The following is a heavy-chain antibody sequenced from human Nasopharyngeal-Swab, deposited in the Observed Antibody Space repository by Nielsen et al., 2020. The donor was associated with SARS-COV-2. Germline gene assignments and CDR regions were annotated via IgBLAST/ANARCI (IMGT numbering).Heavy chain of an antibody. V-gene: IGHV3-30-3*01. CDR3: VKHQGSSSDQ. Sequence: GESLKISCTAPGFTLAYVMHWVRQAPGQGLEWVGVDESSQQYADSVRGRFTISRDNAKNTLYLQMNSLRVEDTAVYYCVKHQGSSSDQWGQGTLVTVSS. CDR2: DESSQ. CDR1: GFTLAYV. J-gene: IGHJ4*02.